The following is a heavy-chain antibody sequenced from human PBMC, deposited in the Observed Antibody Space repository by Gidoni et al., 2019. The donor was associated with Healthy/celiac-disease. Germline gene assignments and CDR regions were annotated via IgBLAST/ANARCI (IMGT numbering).Heavy chain of an antibody. J-gene: IGHJ5*02. Sequence: EVQLLESGGGVVQPGGSLRLSCAASGVTFSSYAMSWVRQAPGTGLEWVSAISGSGGSTYYADSVKGRFTISRDNSKNTLYLQMNSLRAEDTAVYYCAKVAVAGTEYNWFDPWGQGTLVTVSS. V-gene: IGHV3-23*01. CDR2: ISGSGGST. CDR3: AKVAVAGTEYNWFDP. CDR1: GVTFSSYA. D-gene: IGHD6-19*01.